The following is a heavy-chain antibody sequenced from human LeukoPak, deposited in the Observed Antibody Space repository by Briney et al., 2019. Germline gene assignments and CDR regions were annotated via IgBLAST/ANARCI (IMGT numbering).Heavy chain of an antibody. CDR3: AKVGPDLGYCSGGSCYFARGFDY. Sequence: GGSLRLSCAASGFTFSSYAISCVRQAPGKGLEWVSAISGSGGSTYYADSVKGRFTISRDNSKNTLYLQMNSLRAEDTAVYYCAKVGPDLGYCSGGSCYFARGFDYWGQGTLVTVSS. V-gene: IGHV3-23*01. CDR2: ISGSGGST. D-gene: IGHD2-15*01. J-gene: IGHJ4*02. CDR1: GFTFSSYA.